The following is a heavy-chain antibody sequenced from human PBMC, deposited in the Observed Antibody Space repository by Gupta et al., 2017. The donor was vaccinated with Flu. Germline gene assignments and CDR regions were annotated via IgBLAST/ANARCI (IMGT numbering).Heavy chain of an antibody. CDR2: IYTSGST. D-gene: IGHD2-21*01. CDR1: GASLSSGTYY. V-gene: IGHV4-61*02. J-gene: IGHJ3*02. Sequence: QVQLQESGPGLVKPSQTLSPPCTVSGASLSSGTYYGSWIRQPAGKGLEWIGRIYTSGSTNYNPSLKSRVTISVDTSKNQFSLKLSSVTAADTAVYYCARDATILDAFDIWGQGTMVTVSS. CDR3: ARDATILDAFDI.